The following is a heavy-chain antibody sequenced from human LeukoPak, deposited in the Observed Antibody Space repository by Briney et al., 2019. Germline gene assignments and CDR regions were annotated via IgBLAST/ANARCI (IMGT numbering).Heavy chain of an antibody. CDR3: ARDRIAVAGMGAFQH. CDR1: RFPFNTYA. Sequence: GGAVRLSCAASRFPFNTYAMHGVPQPPGKGREGGAGISNDGTNEDHADSVKGRFTISRDNSKTTLSLQMNSLRAEDTAIYYCARDRIAVAGMGAFQHWGQGTLVTVSS. J-gene: IGHJ1*01. V-gene: IGHV3-30-3*01. D-gene: IGHD6-19*01. CDR2: ISNDGTNE.